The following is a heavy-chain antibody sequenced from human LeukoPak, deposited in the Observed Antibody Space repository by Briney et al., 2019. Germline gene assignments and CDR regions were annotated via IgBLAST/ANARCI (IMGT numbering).Heavy chain of an antibody. V-gene: IGHV3-49*03. CDR3: TRQGLAYYYDSSGYYPPGY. Sequence: GGSLRLSCTASGFTFGDYAVSWFRQAPGKGLEWVGFIRSKAYGGTTEYAASVKGRFTISRDDSKSIAYLQMNSLKTEDTAVYYCTRQGLAYYYDSSGYYPPGYWGQGTLVTVSS. CDR2: IRSKAYGGTT. CDR1: GFTFGDYA. J-gene: IGHJ4*02. D-gene: IGHD3-22*01.